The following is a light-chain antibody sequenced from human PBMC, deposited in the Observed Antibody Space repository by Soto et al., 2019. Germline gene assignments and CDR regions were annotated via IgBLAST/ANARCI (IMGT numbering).Light chain of an antibody. J-gene: IGKJ1*01. CDR1: QSVSNNY. V-gene: IGKV3-20*01. CDR2: GAS. CDR3: QQYGSSPTWT. Sequence: EIVLTQSPGTLSLSPVERATLSCRASQSVSNNYLAWYQQKPGQAPRLLIYGASTRATGIPDRFSGSGSGTDFTLTIGRLEPEDSAVYYCQQYGSSPTWTVGQGTKVDIK.